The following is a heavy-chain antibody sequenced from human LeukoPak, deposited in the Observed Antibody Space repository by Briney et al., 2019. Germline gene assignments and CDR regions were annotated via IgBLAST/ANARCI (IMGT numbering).Heavy chain of an antibody. D-gene: IGHD1-1*01. CDR2: IYSGGST. Sequence: VGSLRLSCAASGFTVSSNYMSWVRQAPGKGLEWGSVIYSGGSTYYADSVKGRFTISRDNSKNTLYLQMNSLRAEDTAVYYCAKLVNDAFDIWGQGTMVTVSS. CDR3: AKLVNDAFDI. J-gene: IGHJ3*02. V-gene: IGHV3-53*01. CDR1: GFTVSSNY.